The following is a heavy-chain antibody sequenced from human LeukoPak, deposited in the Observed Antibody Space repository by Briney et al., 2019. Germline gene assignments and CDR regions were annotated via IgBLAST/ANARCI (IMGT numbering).Heavy chain of an antibody. CDR2: IWYDGSNK. Sequence: GGSLRLSCAASGFTFSSYGMHWVRQAPGKGLEGVAVIWYDGSNKYYADSAKGRFTISRDSSKNTLYLQMNSLRAEDTAVYYCAGSGYFLDAFDIWGQGTMVTVSS. CDR3: AGSGYFLDAFDI. V-gene: IGHV3-33*01. J-gene: IGHJ3*02. CDR1: GFTFSSYG. D-gene: IGHD3-3*01.